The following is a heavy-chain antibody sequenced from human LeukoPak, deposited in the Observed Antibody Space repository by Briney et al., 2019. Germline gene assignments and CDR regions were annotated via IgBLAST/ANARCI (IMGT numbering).Heavy chain of an antibody. CDR3: ARDSRVVVVPAAIWDWFDP. CDR1: GGSISSYY. D-gene: IGHD2-2*01. Sequence: SETLSLTCTVSGGSISSYYWSWIRQPPGKGLEWVGYIYYSGSTNYNPSLKSGVTISVDTSKNQFSLKLSSVTAADTAVYYCARDSRVVVVPAAIWDWFDPWGQGTLVTVSS. J-gene: IGHJ5*02. V-gene: IGHV4-59*01. CDR2: IYYSGST.